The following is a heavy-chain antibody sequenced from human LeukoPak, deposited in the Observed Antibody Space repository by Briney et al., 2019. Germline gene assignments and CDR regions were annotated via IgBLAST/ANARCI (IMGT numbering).Heavy chain of an antibody. V-gene: IGHV3-66*01. J-gene: IGHJ4*02. Sequence: GGSLRLSCAASGFTFSSYWMSWVRQAPGKGLEWVSVIYSGGSTYYADSVKGRFTISRDNSKNTLYLQMNSLRAEDTAVYYCAGVNHLRFGDSEYYFDYWGQGTLVTVSS. D-gene: IGHD3-10*01. CDR1: GFTFSSYW. CDR3: AGVNHLRFGDSEYYFDY. CDR2: IYSGGST.